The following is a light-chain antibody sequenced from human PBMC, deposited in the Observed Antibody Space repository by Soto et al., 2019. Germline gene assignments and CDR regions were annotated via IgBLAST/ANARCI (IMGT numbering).Light chain of an antibody. J-gene: IGKJ4*01. V-gene: IGKV2-30*01. CDR3: MQGTHWPLT. Sequence: DVVMTQSPLSLPVTLGQPASISCRSSQSLVYTDGNTYLSWFQQRPGQSPRRLIYRVSNRDSGVPDRFSGSGSDTDFTLKISRVEAEDVGVYYCMQGTHWPLTFGGGTKVDIK. CDR1: QSLVYTDGNTY. CDR2: RVS.